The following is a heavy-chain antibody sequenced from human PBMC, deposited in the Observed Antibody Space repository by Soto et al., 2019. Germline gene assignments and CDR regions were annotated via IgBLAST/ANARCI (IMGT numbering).Heavy chain of an antibody. CDR2: ITSGSDSI. J-gene: IGHJ3*02. CDR1: GFTFNTYL. V-gene: IGHV3-21*01. CDR3: ATRMTTVTTRWGAFDI. D-gene: IGHD4-17*01. Sequence: EVRLVESGGGLVKPGGSLRLSCAASGFTFNTYLMNWVRQAPGKGLEWVSSITSGSDSIYYADSVKGRFTISRDNAKNSLYLRMDSLRAEDTAVYYCATRMTTVTTRWGAFDIWGQGTMVSVSS.